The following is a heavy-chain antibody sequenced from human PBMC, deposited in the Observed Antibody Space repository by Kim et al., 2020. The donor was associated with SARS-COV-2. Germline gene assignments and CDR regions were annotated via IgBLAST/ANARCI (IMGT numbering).Heavy chain of an antibody. CDR3: AIVASKLRFLNFEY. Sequence: YASPVKGRFTTSRYNSKNTLYLHLNSLRAEDTAVYYCAIVASKLRFLNFEYWGQGTLVTVSP. D-gene: IGHD3-3*01. V-gene: IGHV3-23*01. J-gene: IGHJ4*02.